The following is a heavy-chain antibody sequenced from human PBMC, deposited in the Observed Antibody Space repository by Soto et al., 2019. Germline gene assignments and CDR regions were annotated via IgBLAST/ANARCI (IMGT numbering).Heavy chain of an antibody. CDR3: ARAVGADDF. Sequence: EVQLVESGGGLVQPGGSLRLSCVASGFTLGTYWVTWVRQAPGKGLEWEANIKQDGSAKYYVDSVKGRFTISRDNGKNAVYLQMNSLRPEDTAMYYCARAVGADDFWGQGTLVTVSS. D-gene: IGHD1-26*01. J-gene: IGHJ4*02. CDR2: IKQDGSAK. V-gene: IGHV3-7*03. CDR1: GFTLGTYW.